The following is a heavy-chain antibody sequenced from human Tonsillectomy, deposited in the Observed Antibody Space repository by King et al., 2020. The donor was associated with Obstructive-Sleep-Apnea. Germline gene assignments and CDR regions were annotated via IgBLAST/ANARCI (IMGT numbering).Heavy chain of an antibody. D-gene: IGHD3-10*01. J-gene: IGHJ4*02. V-gene: IGHV3-48*03. Sequence: EVQLVESGGGLVQPGGSLRLSCAGSGFNFNEFAMNWVRRALGRGLEWISYISATSAAIVDADSVKGRFIISRDNSDNSLYLQMNSLRAEDTAFYYCARDRSYGGTYINYFDYWGRGTLVTVSS. CDR2: ISATSAAI. CDR1: GFNFNEFA. CDR3: ARDRSYGGTYINYFDY.